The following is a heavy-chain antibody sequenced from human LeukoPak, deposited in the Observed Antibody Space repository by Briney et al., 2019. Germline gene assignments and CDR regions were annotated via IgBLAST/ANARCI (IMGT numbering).Heavy chain of an antibody. D-gene: IGHD3-9*01. CDR3: ARQDYDILTGYYLSRRVRSFDY. J-gene: IGHJ4*02. CDR1: GGSISSSSYY. V-gene: IGHV4-39*01. Sequence: SETLSLTCTVSGGSISSSSYYWGWIRQPPGKGLEWIGSIYYSGSTYYNPSLKSLVTISVDTSKNQFSLKLSSVTAADTAVYYCARQDYDILTGYYLSRRVRSFDYWGQGTLVTVSS. CDR2: IYYSGST.